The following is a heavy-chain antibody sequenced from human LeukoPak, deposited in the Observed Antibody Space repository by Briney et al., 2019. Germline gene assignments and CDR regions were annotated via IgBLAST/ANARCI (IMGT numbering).Heavy chain of an antibody. D-gene: IGHD3-22*01. V-gene: IGHV4-4*07. CDR3: ASRNNYDSSGYDY. CDR2: IYTSGST. J-gene: IGHJ4*02. Sequence: SETLSLTCTVSGGSMNNYYWSWIRQPAGKGLEWIGRIYTSGSTNYNPSLKSRVTMSVDTSKNQFSLKLSSVTAADTAVYYCASRNNYDSSGYDYWGQGTLITVSS. CDR1: GGSMNNYY.